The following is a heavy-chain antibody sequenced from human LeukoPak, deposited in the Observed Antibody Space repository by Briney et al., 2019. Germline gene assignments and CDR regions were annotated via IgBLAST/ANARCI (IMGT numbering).Heavy chain of an antibody. CDR3: ARKRSRITYFDD. CDR1: GYSIRSDNW. D-gene: IGHD2-2*01. J-gene: IGHJ4*02. V-gene: IGHV4-28*05. Sequence: SETLSLTCDVSGYSIRSDNWWGWIRQPPGKGLEWIGYVYYSGSIYSNPSLKSRVTMSADASRNQFSLKLTSVTPEDTAVYYCARKRSRITYFDDWGQGTLVTVSS. CDR2: VYYSGSI.